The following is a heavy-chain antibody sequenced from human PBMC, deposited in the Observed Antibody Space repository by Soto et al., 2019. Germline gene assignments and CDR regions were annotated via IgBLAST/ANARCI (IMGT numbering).Heavy chain of an antibody. D-gene: IGHD3-9*01. V-gene: IGHV3-30*18. CDR2: ISYDGSNK. CDR1: GFTFSSYG. Sequence: GESLKISCAASGFTFSSYGMHWVRQAPGKGLEWVAVISYDGSNKYYADSVKGRFTISRDNSKNTLYLQMNSLRAEDTAVYYCAKGSPTYYDILTDLYFDYWGQGTLVTVSS. CDR3: AKGSPTYYDILTDLYFDY. J-gene: IGHJ4*02.